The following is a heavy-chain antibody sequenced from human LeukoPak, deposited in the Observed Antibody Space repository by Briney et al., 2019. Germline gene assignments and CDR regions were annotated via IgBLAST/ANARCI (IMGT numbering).Heavy chain of an antibody. J-gene: IGHJ5*02. CDR1: GFTFSSYG. D-gene: IGHD6-13*01. V-gene: IGHV3-30*18. Sequence: HPGGSLRLSCAASGFTFSSYGMHWVRQAPGKGLEWVAVISYDGSNKYYADSVKGRFTISRDNSKNPLYLQMNSLRAEDTAVYYCAKDHGSSSWWGLRASFGFDPWGQGTLVTVSS. CDR3: AKDHGSSSWWGLRASFGFDP. CDR2: ISYDGSNK.